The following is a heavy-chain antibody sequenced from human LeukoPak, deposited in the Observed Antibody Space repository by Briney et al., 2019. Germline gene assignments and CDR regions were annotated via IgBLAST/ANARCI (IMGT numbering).Heavy chain of an antibody. J-gene: IGHJ5*02. D-gene: IGHD6-13*01. CDR2: ISYDGSNK. CDR3: ARGPVSSWWGNWFDP. CDR1: GFTFSSYG. Sequence: GRSLRLSCAASGFTFSSYGMHWVRQAPGKGLEWVAVISYDGSNKYYADSVKGRFTISRDNAKNSLYLQMSSLRAEDTAVYYCARGPVSSWWGNWFDPWGQGTLVTVSS. V-gene: IGHV3-30*03.